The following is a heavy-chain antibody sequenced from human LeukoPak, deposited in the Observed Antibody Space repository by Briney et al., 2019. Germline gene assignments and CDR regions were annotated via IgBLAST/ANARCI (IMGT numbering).Heavy chain of an antibody. CDR1: GGSISSYY. J-gene: IGHJ4*02. D-gene: IGHD4-23*01. Sequence: SETLSLTCTVSGGSISSYYWSWIRQPPGKGLEWIGYIYYSGSTNYNPSLKSRVTISVDTSKNQFSLKLSSVTAADTAVYYCARGMLRWEHYYFDYWGQGTLVTVSS. CDR2: IYYSGST. CDR3: ARGMLRWEHYYFDY. V-gene: IGHV4-59*01.